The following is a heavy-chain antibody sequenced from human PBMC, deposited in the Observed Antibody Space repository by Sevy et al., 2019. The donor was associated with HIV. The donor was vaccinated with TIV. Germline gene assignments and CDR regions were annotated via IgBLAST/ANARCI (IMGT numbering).Heavy chain of an antibody. J-gene: IGHJ4*02. CDR1: GFTVSNYW. CDR3: ARDKNSAMVTPFDF. CDR2: IKEDVKET. V-gene: IGHV3-7*03. D-gene: IGHD5-18*01. Sequence: AGSLRLSCVASGFTVSNYWMNWVRQAPGMGLEWVAKIKEDVKETYYVDSVKGRFTISRDNAKNSLYLQMTSLRAEDTAVYYCARDKNSAMVTPFDFWGQGTLVTVSS.